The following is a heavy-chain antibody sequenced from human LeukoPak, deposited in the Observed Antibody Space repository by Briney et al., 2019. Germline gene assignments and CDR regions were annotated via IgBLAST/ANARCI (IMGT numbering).Heavy chain of an antibody. V-gene: IGHV4-59*01. CDR1: GGSISSYY. CDR2: IYYSGST. J-gene: IGHJ3*02. D-gene: IGHD2-21*01. CDR3: ARAVSYCGGDCYEAFDI. Sequence: SETLSLTCTVSGGSISSYYWSWIRQPPGKGLEWIGYIYYSGSTNYNPSLKSRVTISVDTSKNQFSLKLSSVTAADTAVYYCARAVSYCGGDCYEAFDIWGQGTMVTVSS.